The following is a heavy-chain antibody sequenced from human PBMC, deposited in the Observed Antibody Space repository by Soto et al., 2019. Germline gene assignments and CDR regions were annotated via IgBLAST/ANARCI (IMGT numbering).Heavy chain of an antibody. V-gene: IGHV4-34*01. Sequence: QVQLQQWGAGLLKPSETLSLTCAVYGGSFSGYYWSWIRQPPGKGLEWIGEINHSGSTNYNPSLKSRVTISVDTSKNQFSLKLSSVTAAATAVYYCARGGGPNCSSTSCYAARGSGRDVWGQGTTVTVSS. CDR3: ARGGGPNCSSTSCYAARGSGRDV. CDR1: GGSFSGYY. D-gene: IGHD2-2*01. CDR2: INHSGST. J-gene: IGHJ6*02.